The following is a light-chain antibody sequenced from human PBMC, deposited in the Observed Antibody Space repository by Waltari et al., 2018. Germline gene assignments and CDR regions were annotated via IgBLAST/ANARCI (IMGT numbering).Light chain of an antibody. V-gene: IGKV3-15*01. Sequence: EIVVTQSPASLSVSPGERATLTCRASQSVSSNLAWYQQKPGQAPRLLIYDAATSATGIPARFSGSGSGTEFTLTISSLQSEDFAVYYCQQSNNWPWTFGQGTKVEIK. CDR2: DAA. CDR1: QSVSSN. CDR3: QQSNNWPWT. J-gene: IGKJ1*01.